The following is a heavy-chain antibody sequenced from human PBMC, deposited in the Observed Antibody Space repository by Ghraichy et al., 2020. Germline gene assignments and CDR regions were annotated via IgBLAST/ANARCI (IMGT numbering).Heavy chain of an antibody. V-gene: IGHV1-18*04. Sequence: ASVKVSCKASGYTFTSYGISWVRQAPGQGLEWMGWISAYNGNTNYAQKLQGRVTMTTDTSTSTAYMELRSLRSDDTAVYYCASNYDILTGYYNRGEVFDEYYYYYYGMDVWGQGTTVTVSS. CDR2: ISAYNGNT. CDR1: GYTFTSYG. CDR3: ASNYDILTGYYNRGEVFDEYYYYYYGMDV. D-gene: IGHD3-9*01. J-gene: IGHJ6*02.